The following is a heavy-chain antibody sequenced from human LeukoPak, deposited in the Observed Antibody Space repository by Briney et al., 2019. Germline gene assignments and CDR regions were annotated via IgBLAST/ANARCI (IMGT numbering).Heavy chain of an antibody. CDR2: IRGSGGST. J-gene: IGHJ5*02. Sequence: GGSLRLSCAASVFTFSSYAMSWVRQAPGKGLGWVSAIRGSGGSTYYADSVKDRFTISRDNSKNTLYLQMNSLRAEDTAVYYCAKGRGSGSYYIRWFDPWGQGTLVTVSS. CDR1: VFTFSSYA. CDR3: AKGRGSGSYYIRWFDP. D-gene: IGHD3-10*01. V-gene: IGHV3-23*01.